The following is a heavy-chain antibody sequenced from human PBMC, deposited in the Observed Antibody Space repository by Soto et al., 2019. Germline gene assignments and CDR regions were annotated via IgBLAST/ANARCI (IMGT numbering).Heavy chain of an antibody. D-gene: IGHD6-19*01. J-gene: IGHJ6*03. CDR3: AREGGGIAGAGTSSPPRYMDV. CDR1: GGTFSSYA. V-gene: IGHV1-69*01. CDR2: IIPIFGTA. Sequence: QVQLVQSGAEVKKPGSSVKVSCKASGGTFSSYAISWVRQAPGQGLEWMGGIIPIFGTANYAQKFQGRVTITGDESTSTAYMGLSSLRSEATAVYYCAREGGGIAGAGTSSPPRYMDVWGKGTTVTVSS.